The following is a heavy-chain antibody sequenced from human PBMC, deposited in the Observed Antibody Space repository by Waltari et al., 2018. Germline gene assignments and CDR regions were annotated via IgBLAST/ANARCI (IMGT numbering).Heavy chain of an antibody. V-gene: IGHV3-21*01. Sequence: EVQLVESGGGLVKPGGSLRLSCGASGVTFSSHSMNWVRQAPGKGLEWVSSISSSSSYIYYADSVKGRFTISRDNAKNSLYLQMNSLRAEDTAVYYCARADSSSWYYFDYWGQGTLVTVSS. CDR3: ARADSSSWYYFDY. J-gene: IGHJ4*02. CDR2: ISSSSSYI. CDR1: GVTFSSHS. D-gene: IGHD6-13*01.